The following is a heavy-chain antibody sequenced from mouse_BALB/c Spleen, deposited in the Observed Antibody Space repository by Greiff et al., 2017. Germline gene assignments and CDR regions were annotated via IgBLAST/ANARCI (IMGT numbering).Heavy chain of an antibody. D-gene: IGHD3-1*01. CDR2: IYPGNGDT. CDR3: ARSGSYAMDY. Sequence: LQQSGAELVKPGASVKMSCKASGYTFTSYNMHWVKQTPGQGLEWIGAIYPGNGDTSYNQKFKGKATLTADKSSSTAYMQLSSLTSEDSAVYYCARSGSYAMDYWGQGTSVTVSS. V-gene: IGHV1-12*01. J-gene: IGHJ4*01. CDR1: GYTFTSYN.